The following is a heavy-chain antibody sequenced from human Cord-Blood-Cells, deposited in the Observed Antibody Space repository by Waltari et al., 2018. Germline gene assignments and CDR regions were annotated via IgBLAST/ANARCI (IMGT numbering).Heavy chain of an antibody. J-gene: IGHJ4*02. CDR3: ATAPPCCSSTSCYIGV. D-gene: IGHD2-2*02. V-gene: IGHV1-24*01. Sequence: VKLAQSGAEVKKPAASGKVSCKVDGYTLTELSLHWLRQAPGKGLEWMGGVDAEDGGTIYAQKFQGRVTMTGDTSTDTAYMELRSLRSEDTAVDYCATAPPCCSSTSCYIGVWGQGTLVTVSS. CDR1: GYTLTELS. CDR2: VDAEDGGT.